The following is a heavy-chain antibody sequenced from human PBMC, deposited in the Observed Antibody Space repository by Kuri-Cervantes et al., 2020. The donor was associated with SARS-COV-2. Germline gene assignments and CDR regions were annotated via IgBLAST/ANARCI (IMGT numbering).Heavy chain of an antibody. J-gene: IGHJ4*02. CDR2: VQYNGNT. D-gene: IGHD3-10*01. CDR3: TRRLMGSYSDY. CDR1: GGSFSAYY. V-gene: IGHV4-34*01. Sequence: SQTLSLTCAVFGGSFSAYYWSWIRQPPGKGLEWVGNVQYNGNTNYNPFLQSRLTMSVDTPKNQFSLRLNSMTASDTAVYHCTRRLMGSYSDYWGQGTLVTVSS.